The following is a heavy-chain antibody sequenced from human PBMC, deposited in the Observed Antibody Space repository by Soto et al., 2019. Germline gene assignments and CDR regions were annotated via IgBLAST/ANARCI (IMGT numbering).Heavy chain of an antibody. J-gene: IGHJ5*02. D-gene: IGHD3-22*01. V-gene: IGHV1-69*13. CDR1: GGTFSSYA. CDR3: ARESMDSSGSSNWFDP. Sequence: GASVKVSCKASGGTFSSYAISWVRQAPGQGLEWMGGIIPIFGTANYAQKFQGRVTITADESTSTAYMELSSLRSEDTAVYYCARESMDSSGSSNWFDPWGQGTLVTVSS. CDR2: IIPIFGTA.